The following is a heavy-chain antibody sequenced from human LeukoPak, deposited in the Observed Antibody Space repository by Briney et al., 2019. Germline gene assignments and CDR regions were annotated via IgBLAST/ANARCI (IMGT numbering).Heavy chain of an antibody. Sequence: GGSLRLSCAASGFTFSSYDMHWVRQATGKGLEWVSAIGTAGDTYYPGSVRGRFTISRENAKNSLYLQMNSLRAGDTAVYYCARYRTYSSGTYYYDYWGQGTLVTVSS. V-gene: IGHV3-13*01. CDR3: ARYRTYSSGTYYYDY. J-gene: IGHJ4*02. CDR1: GFTFSSYD. CDR2: IGTAGDT. D-gene: IGHD3-10*01.